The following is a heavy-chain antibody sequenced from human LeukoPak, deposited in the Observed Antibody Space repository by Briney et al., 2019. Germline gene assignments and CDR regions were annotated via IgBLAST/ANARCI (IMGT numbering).Heavy chain of an antibody. CDR3: AKDLPYYDSSRNFLGGAFDI. Sequence: PGGSLRLSCAASGFTLSRHGMHWVRQAPGRGLEWLAVVSDNGGLKYYSDSVKGRFTISRDNSKSTLNLQMNSLRGDDTAIYYCAKDLPYYDSSRNFLGGAFDIWGQGTMVTVSS. D-gene: IGHD3-22*01. V-gene: IGHV3-30*18. CDR1: GFTLSRHG. J-gene: IGHJ3*02. CDR2: VSDNGGLK.